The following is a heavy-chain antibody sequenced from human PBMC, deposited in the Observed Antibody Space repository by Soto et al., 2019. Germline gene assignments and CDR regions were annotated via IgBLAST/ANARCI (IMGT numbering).Heavy chain of an antibody. Sequence: EVQLLESGGGLLQPGGSLRLSCTASGFTFSNYAMSWVRQAPGKGLEWVATFSSGGGGTYYADSVKGRFTISRDNSKNTLSLQMNSLRAEDTAVYYCTKANRYCSGANCFTFDYWGRGPLVTVSS. V-gene: IGHV3-23*01. J-gene: IGHJ4*02. CDR3: TKANRYCSGANCFTFDY. D-gene: IGHD2-15*01. CDR1: GFTFSNYA. CDR2: FSSGGGGT.